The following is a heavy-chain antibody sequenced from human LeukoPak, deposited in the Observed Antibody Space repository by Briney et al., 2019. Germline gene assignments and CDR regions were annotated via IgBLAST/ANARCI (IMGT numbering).Heavy chain of an antibody. CDR1: GYTFTSYY. D-gene: IGHD2-2*01. J-gene: IGHJ4*02. CDR3: ACESPREDCSSTSCFVDY. V-gene: IGHV1-46*01. Sequence: ASVKVSCKASGYTFTSYYMHWVRQASGQGLEWMGINKPSGGSTSYAQKFQGRVTMTRDTSTSTVYMELSSLRSEDTAVYYCACESPREDCSSTSCFVDYWGQGTLVTVSS. CDR2: NKPSGGST.